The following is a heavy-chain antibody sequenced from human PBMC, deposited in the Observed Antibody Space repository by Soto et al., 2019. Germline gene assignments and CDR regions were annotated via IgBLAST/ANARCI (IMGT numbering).Heavy chain of an antibody. CDR1: GGSISSGGYY. D-gene: IGHD6-25*01. V-gene: IGHV4-31*03. CDR3: AREAAGILNWFDP. Sequence: QVQLQESGPGLVKPSQTLSLTCTVSGGSISSGGYYWSWIRQHPGKGLEWIGYIYYSGSTYYNPSLKSRVTISVDTSKNQFSLQLSSVTAEDTAVYYCAREAAGILNWFDPWGQGTLVTVSS. CDR2: IYYSGST. J-gene: IGHJ5*02.